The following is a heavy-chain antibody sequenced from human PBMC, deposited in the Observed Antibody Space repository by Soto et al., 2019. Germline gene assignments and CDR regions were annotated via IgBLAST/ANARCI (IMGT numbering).Heavy chain of an antibody. J-gene: IGHJ4*02. CDR3: ARGSPTTTPFDY. D-gene: IGHD1-1*01. V-gene: IGHV4-59*01. CDR2: IYYSGST. CDR1: GGSTRSYY. Sequence: ASETQCLTCSVSGGSTRSYYWSWIRQPPGKGLEWIGYIYYSGSTDYSPSLKSRVTMTRDTSISTAYMEVRRLTSDDTAVYYCARGSPTTTPFDYWGQGTLVTVSS.